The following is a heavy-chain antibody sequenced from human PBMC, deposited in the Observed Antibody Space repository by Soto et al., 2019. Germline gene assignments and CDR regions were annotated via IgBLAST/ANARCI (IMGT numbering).Heavy chain of an antibody. CDR1: GYAFSSYG. Sequence: QIQLVQSGAEVKKPGASVRVSCKASGYAFSSYGISWIRQAPGLGLEWMGWISPYNGNTDYAQSLQGRVTMTTDTSTNTAYMELRSLTSDDTAVYYCATSYDSGFDPWGQGTLVTVSS. J-gene: IGHJ5*02. CDR3: ATSYDSGFDP. D-gene: IGHD5-12*01. CDR2: ISPYNGNT. V-gene: IGHV1-18*04.